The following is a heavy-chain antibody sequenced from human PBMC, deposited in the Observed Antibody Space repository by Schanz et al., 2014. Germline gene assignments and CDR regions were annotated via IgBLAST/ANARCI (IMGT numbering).Heavy chain of an antibody. D-gene: IGHD6-13*01. CDR3: ARDRQQLVGRIGYYYGMDV. CDR1: GFTVSSNY. V-gene: IGHV3-53*04. J-gene: IGHJ6*02. CDR2: IYSGDST. Sequence: EVQLVESGGGLVQPGGSLRLSCAASGFTVSSNYMSWVRQAPGKGLEWVSVIYSGDSTYYADSVKGRFTISRHNSKNTLYLQMNSLRAEDTAVYYCARDRQQLVGRIGYYYGMDVWGQGTTVTVSS.